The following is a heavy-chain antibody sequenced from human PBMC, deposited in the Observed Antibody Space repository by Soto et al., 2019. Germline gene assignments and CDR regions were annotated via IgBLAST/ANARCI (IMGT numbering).Heavy chain of an antibody. V-gene: IGHV3-23*01. D-gene: IGHD3-10*01. CDR3: AFNSGSGSYYFDY. CDR2: ISGSGDST. J-gene: IGHJ4*02. Sequence: GGSLRLSCAASGFTFSSYAMNWVRQAPGKGLEWVSVISGSGDSTYYADSVKGRFTISRDNSKNTLYLQMNSLRAEDTAVYYCAFNSGSGSYYFDYWGQGTLVTVSS. CDR1: GFTFSSYA.